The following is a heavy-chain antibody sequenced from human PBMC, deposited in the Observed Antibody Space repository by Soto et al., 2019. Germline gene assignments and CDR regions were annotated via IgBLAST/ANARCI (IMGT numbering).Heavy chain of an antibody. D-gene: IGHD3-3*01. V-gene: IGHV1-46*01. Sequence: ASVKVSCKASGYTFTGYYMHWVRQAPGQGLEWMGIINPSGGSTSYAQKFQGRVTMTRDTSTSTVYMELSSLRSEDTAVYYCARDWTTYYYGMDVWGQGTTVTVSS. CDR2: INPSGGST. CDR3: ARDWTTYYYGMDV. CDR1: GYTFTGYY. J-gene: IGHJ6*02.